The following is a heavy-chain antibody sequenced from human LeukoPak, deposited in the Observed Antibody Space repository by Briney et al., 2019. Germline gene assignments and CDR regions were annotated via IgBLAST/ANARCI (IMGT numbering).Heavy chain of an antibody. CDR2: ISSSSSTI. J-gene: IGHJ5*02. CDR1: GFTFSSYS. D-gene: IGHD3-22*01. CDR3: ARGRKSSDPRWFDP. V-gene: IGHV3-48*02. Sequence: GGSLRPSCAASGFTFSSYSMNWVRQAPGKGLEWVSYISSSSSTIYYADSVKGRFTISRDNAKNSLYLQMNSLRDEDTAVYYCARGRKSSDPRWFDPWGQGTLVTVSS.